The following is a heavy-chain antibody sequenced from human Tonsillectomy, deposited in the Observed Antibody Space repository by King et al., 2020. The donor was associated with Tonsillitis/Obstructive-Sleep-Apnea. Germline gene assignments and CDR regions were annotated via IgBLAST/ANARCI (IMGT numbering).Heavy chain of an antibody. CDR3: AKGGREGNGYQYYYYVDV. Sequence: VQLVESGGGLVQPGGCLRLSCAAAGFTFSNYAMSWVRQAPGKGLEGVSGISGSGGSTYDADSVKGRFTISRDHSTNTPHLQMNSLKTEDTAVYFCAKGGREGNGYQYYYYVDVWGKGTTVTVSS. D-gene: IGHD6-25*01. V-gene: IGHV3-23*04. J-gene: IGHJ6*03. CDR2: ISGSGGST. CDR1: GFTFSNYA.